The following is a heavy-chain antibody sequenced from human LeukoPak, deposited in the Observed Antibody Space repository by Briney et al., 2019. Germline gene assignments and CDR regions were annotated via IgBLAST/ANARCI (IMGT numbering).Heavy chain of an antibody. CDR1: GGSISSGDYY. V-gene: IGHV4-30-4*01. D-gene: IGHD1-26*01. J-gene: IGHJ6*04. CDR3: ARAWGDYYGMDV. Sequence: SETLSLTCTVSGGSISSGDYYWSWIRQPPGKGLEWIVYIYYSGSTYYNPSLKTRVTISVYTSKTQFSLKLSSVTAADTAVYYCARAWGDYYGMDVWGKGTTVTVSS. CDR2: IYYSGST.